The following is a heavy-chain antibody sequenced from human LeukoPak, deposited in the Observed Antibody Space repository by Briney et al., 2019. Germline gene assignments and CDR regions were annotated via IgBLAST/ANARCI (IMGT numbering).Heavy chain of an antibody. CDR1: GYTLTELS. J-gene: IGHJ5*02. V-gene: IGHV1-24*01. CDR2: FDPEDGET. Sequence: ASVKVSCKVSGYTLTELSMHWVRQAPGKGLEWMGGFDPEDGETIYAQKFQGRVTMTEDTSTDTAYMELSSLRSEDTAVYYWATLVYDPYSSSSQPAFDPWGQGTLVTVSS. CDR3: ATLVYDPYSSSSQPAFDP. D-gene: IGHD6-13*01.